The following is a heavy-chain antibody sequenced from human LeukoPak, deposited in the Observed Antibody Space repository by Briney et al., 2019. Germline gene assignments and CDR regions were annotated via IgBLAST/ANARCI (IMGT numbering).Heavy chain of an antibody. CDR3: ARGYSYGKRAFAAFDI. CDR2: ISYSGRT. J-gene: IGHJ3*02. D-gene: IGHD5-18*01. V-gene: IGHV4-39*07. Sequence: SETLSLTCTVSDGSISSNSYYWGWIRQPPGKGLEWIGSISYSGRTDHNPSLKSRLTISVDTSKNQFSLKLSSVTAADTAVYYCARGYSYGKRAFAAFDIWGQGTMVTVSS. CDR1: DGSISSNSYY.